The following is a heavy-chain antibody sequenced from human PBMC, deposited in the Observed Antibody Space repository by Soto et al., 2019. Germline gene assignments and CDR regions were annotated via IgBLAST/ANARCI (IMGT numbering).Heavy chain of an antibody. J-gene: IGHJ4*02. CDR2: FDPEDGET. CDR1: RYTLTELS. Sequence: ASVKVSCKVSRYTLTELSMHWVRQAPGKGLEWMGGFDPEDGETIYAQKFQGRVTMTEDTSTDTAYMELSSLRSEDTAVYYCATVIVATNLREYYFAYGGQGTLVTASS. V-gene: IGHV1-24*01. CDR3: ATVIVATNLREYYFAY. D-gene: IGHD5-12*01.